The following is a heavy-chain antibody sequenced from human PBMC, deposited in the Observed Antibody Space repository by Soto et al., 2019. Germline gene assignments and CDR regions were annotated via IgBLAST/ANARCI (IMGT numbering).Heavy chain of an antibody. CDR3: ARDIGRGYDLSRGYFDY. V-gene: IGHV3-21*01. J-gene: IGHJ4*02. D-gene: IGHD5-12*01. CDR1: GFTFSSHS. CDR2: ISSSSGYI. Sequence: DVQLVESGGGLVKPGGSLRLSCAASGFTFSSHSINWVRQAPGKGLEWVSFISSSSGYIYYADSVKGRFTISRDNAQNSLYLQMNSLRAEDTAVYFCARDIGRGYDLSRGYFDYWGQGALVTVSS.